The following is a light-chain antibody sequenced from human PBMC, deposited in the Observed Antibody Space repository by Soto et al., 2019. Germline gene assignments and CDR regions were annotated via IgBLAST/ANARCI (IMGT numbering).Light chain of an antibody. CDR2: RST. V-gene: IGLV1-47*01. J-gene: IGLJ2*01. Sequence: QAVVTQPPSVSGTPGQSVTISCSGSSSNIGSGYVYWYRQLPGTAPKVLIYRSTQRPSGVPDRISGSRSGTSASLAISGLLSDDEADYYCAAWDDSLNGVIFGGGTKVTVL. CDR1: SSNIGSGY. CDR3: AAWDDSLNGVI.